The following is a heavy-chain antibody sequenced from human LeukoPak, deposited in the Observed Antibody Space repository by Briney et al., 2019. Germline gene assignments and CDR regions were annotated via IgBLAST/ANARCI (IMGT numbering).Heavy chain of an antibody. D-gene: IGHD6-13*01. CDR1: GFTFSGYE. CDR2: ISGSDNTI. CDR3: ARDESREAAADAYYSGMDV. J-gene: IGHJ6*02. V-gene: IGHV3-48*03. Sequence: GGSLRLSCAASGFTFSGYEINWVRQAPGKGLEWVSQISGSDNTIYKADSVKGRFTVSTDNAKKSAYLQMNSLRAEDTAVYYCARDESREAAADAYYSGMDVWGQGTTVTVSS.